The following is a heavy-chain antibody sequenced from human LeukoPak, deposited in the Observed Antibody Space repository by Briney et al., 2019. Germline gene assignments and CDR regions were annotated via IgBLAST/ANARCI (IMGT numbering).Heavy chain of an antibody. Sequence: GGSLRLSCAASGFTFSSYAMSWVRQAPGKGLEWVSKSSGSGGSTYYADSVRGRFTISRDNSKNTLNLQMNSLRAEDTAVYYCAKEVKELLWFADGGDAFDIWGQGTMVTVSS. CDR2: SSGSGGST. CDR1: GFTFSSYA. CDR3: AKEVKELLWFADGGDAFDI. J-gene: IGHJ3*02. D-gene: IGHD3-10*01. V-gene: IGHV3-23*01.